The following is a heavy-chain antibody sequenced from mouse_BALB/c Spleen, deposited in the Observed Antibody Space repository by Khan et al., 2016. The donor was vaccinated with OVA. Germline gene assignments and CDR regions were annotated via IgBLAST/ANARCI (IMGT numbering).Heavy chain of an antibody. J-gene: IGHJ3*01. Sequence: QVQLKQSGAELARPGASVKMSCKASGYTFTSYTIHWIKLRPGQGLEWIGYINPSNGYTNYNQKFKDKATLTADKSSTTAYMQLSSLTSDDSAGYNCVRYGGYYWNDGWFAYWGQGTLVTVSA. CDR3: VRYGGYYWNDGWFAY. V-gene: IGHV1-4*01. CDR1: GYTFTSYT. D-gene: IGHD2-14*01. CDR2: INPSNGYT.